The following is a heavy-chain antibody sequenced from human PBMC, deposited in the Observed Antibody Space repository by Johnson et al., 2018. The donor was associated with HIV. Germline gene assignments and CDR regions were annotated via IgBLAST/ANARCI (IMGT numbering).Heavy chain of an antibody. V-gene: IGHV3-23*04. CDR1: GFSFASYA. CDR2: ITATGGNT. D-gene: IGHD2-15*01. Sequence: VQLVESGGGVVQPGGSLRLSCEASGFSFASYALSWVRQAPGKGLEWVSSITATGGNTYYADSVNGRFTVSRDKSKSTLYLQMHSLSAEDTALYYCARPSVIPHGGGCDVWGRGTMVVVST. J-gene: IGHJ3*01. CDR3: ARPSVIPHGGGCDV.